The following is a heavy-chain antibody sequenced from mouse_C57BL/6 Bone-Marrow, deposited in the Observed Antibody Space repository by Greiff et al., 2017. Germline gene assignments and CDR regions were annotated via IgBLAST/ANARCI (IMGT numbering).Heavy chain of an antibody. CDR2: ISNLAYSI. CDR3: ARHYSNYPYYAMDY. Sequence: EVKLMESGGGLVQPGGSLKLSCAASGFTFSDYGMAWVRQAPRKGPEWVAFISNLAYSIYYADTVTGRFTISRENAKKTLYLEMSSLRSEDTAMYYCARHYSNYPYYAMDYWGQGTSVTVSS. CDR1: GFTFSDYG. D-gene: IGHD2-5*01. J-gene: IGHJ4*01. V-gene: IGHV5-15*01.